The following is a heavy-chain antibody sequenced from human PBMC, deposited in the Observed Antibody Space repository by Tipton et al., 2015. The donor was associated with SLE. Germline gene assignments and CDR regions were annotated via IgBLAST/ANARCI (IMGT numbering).Heavy chain of an antibody. CDR2: INHSGNT. CDR1: GGSFSGNY. V-gene: IGHV4-34*01. CDR3: ARGVPNLYDFRTSSWIGPFDA. Sequence: TLSLTCAVYGGSFSGNYWSWIRQSPGKGLEWFGEINHSGNTNYNPSLKSRVTISVDTSKNQFSLKLSSVTAADTAVYFCARGVPNLYDFRTSSWIGPFDAWGQGKLVTVSS. J-gene: IGHJ5*02. D-gene: IGHD3-3*01.